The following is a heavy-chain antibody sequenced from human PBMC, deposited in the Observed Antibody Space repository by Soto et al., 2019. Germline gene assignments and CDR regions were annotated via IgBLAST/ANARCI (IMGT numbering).Heavy chain of an antibody. CDR1: GFTFSDYY. V-gene: IGHV3-11*01. J-gene: IGHJ1*01. D-gene: IGHD2-2*01. CDR3: ARGGYCSSTSCYPQYFLH. CDR2: ISSSGTTI. Sequence: QVQLVESGGGLVKPGGSLRLSCAASGFTFSDYYMSWIRQAPGKGLEWVSYISSSGTTIYYADSVKGRFTISRDNAKNSLYLQMNSLRAEDTALYYCARGGYCSSTSCYPQYFLHWGQGTLVTLSS.